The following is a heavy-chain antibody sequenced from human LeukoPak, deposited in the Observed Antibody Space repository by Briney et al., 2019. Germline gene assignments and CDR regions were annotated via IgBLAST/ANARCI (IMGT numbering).Heavy chain of an antibody. CDR1: GFTFSTNS. Sequence: GGSLRLSCAASGFTFSTNSMNWVRQAPGKGLEWVSSISSSSSYIHYADSVKGRFTISRDNSKNSLYLQMNSLRTEDTALYYCAKDTVDAATSGSYMDVWGKGTTVTVSS. CDR3: AKDTVDAATSGSYMDV. V-gene: IGHV3-21*04. J-gene: IGHJ6*03. CDR2: ISSSSSYI. D-gene: IGHD2-15*01.